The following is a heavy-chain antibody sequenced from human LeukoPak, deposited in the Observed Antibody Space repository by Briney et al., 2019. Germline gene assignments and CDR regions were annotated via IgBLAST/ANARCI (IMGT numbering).Heavy chain of an antibody. CDR3: VGSTQVYFDP. J-gene: IGHJ4*02. CDR2: IRYDGSNK. CDR1: GFTFSSYG. D-gene: IGHD6-13*01. Sequence: PGGSLRLSCAASGFTFSSYGMHWVRQAPGKGLEWVAFIRYDGSNKYYADSVKGRFTISRDNSKNTLYLQMNSLRAEDTAVYYCVGSTQVYFDPWGQGTLVTVSS. V-gene: IGHV3-30*02.